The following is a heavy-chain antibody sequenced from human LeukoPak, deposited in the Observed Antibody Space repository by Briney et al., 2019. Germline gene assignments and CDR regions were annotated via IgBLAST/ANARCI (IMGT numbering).Heavy chain of an antibody. V-gene: IGHV4-39*01. D-gene: IGHD3-10*01. CDR3: ARHAYYYYYFDP. CDR2: VYYSGST. CDR1: GGSISSTTYY. Sequence: SETLSLTCTVSGGSISSTTYYCGCIRQPPGTGLEWIGSVYYSGSTYYNPSLRSRVTISVDSSKNQFSLRLTSVTAADAAVYHCARHAYYYYYFDPWGQGTLVTVSS. J-gene: IGHJ5*02.